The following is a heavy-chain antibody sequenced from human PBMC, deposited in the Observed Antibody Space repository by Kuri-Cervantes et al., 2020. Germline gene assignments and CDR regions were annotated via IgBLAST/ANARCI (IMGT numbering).Heavy chain of an antibody. CDR2: INFNSGGT. D-gene: IGHD3-3*02. J-gene: IGHJ4*02. CDR1: GYTFTGYY. Sequence: PSVKVSCKASGYTFTGYYLHWLRQAPGQGLEWMGWINFNSGGTNSAQKFQGRVTMTRDTSMNTVYMEMSRLTSDDTAMYYCVRAPALKIDFDYWGQGTLVTVSS. CDR3: VRAPALKIDFDY. V-gene: IGHV1-2*02.